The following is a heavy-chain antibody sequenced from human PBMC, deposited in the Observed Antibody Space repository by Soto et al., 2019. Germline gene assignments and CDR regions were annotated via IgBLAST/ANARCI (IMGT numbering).Heavy chain of an antibody. V-gene: IGHV4-31*03. CDR1: GGSISSGGYY. Sequence: QVQLQESGPGLVKPSQTLSLTCTVSGGSISSGGYYWTWIRQHPGKGLEWIGYNYYSGITYYNPSRKSRVTISPGTSKIQFSLKRSSVTAADTAVYYCARGSSIAGLYYGMDVWGQGTTVTVSS. D-gene: IGHD6-6*01. J-gene: IGHJ6*02. CDR3: ARGSSIAGLYYGMDV. CDR2: NYYSGIT.